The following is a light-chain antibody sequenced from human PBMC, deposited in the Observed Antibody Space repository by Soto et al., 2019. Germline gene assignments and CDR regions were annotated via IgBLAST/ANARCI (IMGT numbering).Light chain of an antibody. CDR3: QQHISWPLT. CDR1: ESVTNY. J-gene: IGKJ4*01. CDR2: DAS. Sequence: PGERGTLSCRASESVTNYLAWYQQKPGQAPRLLVYDASNRATGIPTRFSGSGSGTDFTLTISNLEPEDFAVYYCQQHISWPLTFGGGTKVDIK. V-gene: IGKV3-11*01.